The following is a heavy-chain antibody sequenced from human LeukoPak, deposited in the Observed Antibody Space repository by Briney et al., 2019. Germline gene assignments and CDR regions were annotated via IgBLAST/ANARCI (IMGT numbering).Heavy chain of an antibody. J-gene: IGHJ4*02. V-gene: IGHV3-21*01. Sequence: GGSLRLSCAASGFTFSSFAMTWVRQAPGKGLEWVSSMSSGGTYIYYPDSVKGRFTISRDNSKNTLYLQMNSLRAEDTAVYYCAKAPTAGGYYDSSGYFDYWGQGTLVTVSS. CDR2: MSSGGTYI. D-gene: IGHD3-22*01. CDR3: AKAPTAGGYYDSSGYFDY. CDR1: GFTFSSFA.